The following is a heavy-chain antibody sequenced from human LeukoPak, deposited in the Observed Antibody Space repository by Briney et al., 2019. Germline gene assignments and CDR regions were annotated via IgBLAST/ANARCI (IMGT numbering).Heavy chain of an antibody. V-gene: IGHV4-31*03. D-gene: IGHD4-17*01. CDR1: GGSISSSSYY. Sequence: SETLSLTCTVSGGSISSSSYYWGWIRQHPGKGLEWIGYIYYSGSTYYNPSLKSRVTISVDTSKNQFSLKLSSVTAADTAVYYCAREADYGDSDAFDIWGQGTMVTVSS. CDR3: AREADYGDSDAFDI. J-gene: IGHJ3*02. CDR2: IYYSGST.